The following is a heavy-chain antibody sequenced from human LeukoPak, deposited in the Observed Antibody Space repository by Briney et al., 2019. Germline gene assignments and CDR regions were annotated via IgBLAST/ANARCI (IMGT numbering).Heavy chain of an antibody. V-gene: IGHV3-66*01. D-gene: IGHD5-12*01. CDR2: IYSGGST. Sequence: GGSLRLSCAASGFTVSSDYMSWVRQAPGKGLEWVSVIYSGGSTYYADSVKGRFTISRDNSKNTLHLQMNSLRAEDTAVYYCARGRDGYNLGYWGQGTLVTVSS. CDR1: GFTVSSDY. CDR3: ARGRDGYNLGY. J-gene: IGHJ4*02.